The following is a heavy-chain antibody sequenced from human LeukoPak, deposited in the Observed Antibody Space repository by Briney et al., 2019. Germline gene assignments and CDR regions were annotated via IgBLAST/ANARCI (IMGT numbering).Heavy chain of an antibody. D-gene: IGHD4-17*01. V-gene: IGHV3-21*01. CDR2: ISSSSSYI. Sequence: GGSLRLSCAASGFTFSSYSMNWVRQAPGKGLEWVSSISSSSSYIYYADSVKGRFTISRDNAKNSLYLQMNSLRAEDTAVYYCARDLGWEPELPETSHGDYPGWHYWGQGTLVTVSS. J-gene: IGHJ4*02. CDR1: GFTFSSYS. CDR3: ARDLGWEPELPETSHGDYPGWHY.